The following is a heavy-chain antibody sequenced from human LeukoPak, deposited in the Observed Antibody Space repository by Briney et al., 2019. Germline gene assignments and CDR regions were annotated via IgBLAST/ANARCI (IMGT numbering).Heavy chain of an antibody. J-gene: IGHJ4*02. Sequence: GGSLRLSCAVSGFTVSSNHMTWVRQAPGKGLEWVSVIYSGGSTYYVDSVKGRFTISRDNAKNTLYLQMNSLRAEDTAVYYCARDRVGTLYWGQGTLVTVSS. CDR2: IYSGGST. CDR1: GFTVSSNH. D-gene: IGHD4-23*01. V-gene: IGHV3-53*01. CDR3: ARDRVGTLY.